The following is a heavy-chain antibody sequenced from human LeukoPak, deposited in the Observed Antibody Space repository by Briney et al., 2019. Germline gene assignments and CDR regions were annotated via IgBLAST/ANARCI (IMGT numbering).Heavy chain of an antibody. D-gene: IGHD2-21*02. J-gene: IGHJ4*01. CDR2: IAGSSGYI. V-gene: IGHV3-21*01. CDR3: GRDRGAYCGGDCYLGFDY. CDR1: RFIFSTYR. Sequence: GGSLRLSCAAPRFIFSTYRMNWVRQAPGKELEWVSSIAGSSGYISYADSVKGRFTISRDNAKKSLYLQMTSLTAEDTAVYYCGRDRGAYCGGDCYLGFDYWGRGTLVTVSS.